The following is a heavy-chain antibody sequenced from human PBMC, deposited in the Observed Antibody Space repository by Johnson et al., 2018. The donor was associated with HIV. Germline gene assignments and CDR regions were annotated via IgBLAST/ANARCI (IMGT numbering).Heavy chain of an antibody. D-gene: IGHD5-18*01. V-gene: IGHV3-30-3*01. CDR1: GFTFSNYA. CDR3: ARGQLWLLDDALDI. Sequence: QVQLVESGGGVVRPGGSLRLSCETSGFTFSNYAMHWVRQAPGKGLEWVAVVPDAGDNKYYADSVKGRFTIARDNSKNTLYLQMNSLRAEDTAIYYCARGQLWLLDDALDIWGQGTMVTVSS. J-gene: IGHJ3*02. CDR2: VPDAGDNK.